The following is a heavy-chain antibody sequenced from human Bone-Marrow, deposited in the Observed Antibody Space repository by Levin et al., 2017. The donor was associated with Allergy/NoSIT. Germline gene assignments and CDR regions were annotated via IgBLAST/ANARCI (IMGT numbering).Heavy chain of an antibody. D-gene: IGHD3-22*01. J-gene: IGHJ4*02. V-gene: IGHV1-2*02. Sequence: ASVKVSCKASGYTFTGYYLHWVRQAPGQGPEWMGWINPNSGGPNYAQKFQGRVTMTRDTSISTAYMDLSRLRSEDTAVYYCARLSHYNDSCWGPGTLVTVSS. CDR1: GYTFTGYY. CDR2: INPNSGGP. CDR3: ARLSHYNDSC.